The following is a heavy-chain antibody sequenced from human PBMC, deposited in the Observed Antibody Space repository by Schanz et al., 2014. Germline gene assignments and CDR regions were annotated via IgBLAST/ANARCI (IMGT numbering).Heavy chain of an antibody. CDR3: ARAHGNNWYGKGLDY. CDR2: IWSDGSTK. V-gene: IGHV3-33*01. J-gene: IGHJ4*02. D-gene: IGHD1-1*01. Sequence: QVQMVESGGGVVQPGRSLRLSCAASGFAFSVYGMHWVRQAPGKGPEWVAVIWSDGSTKYYADSVKGRFTISRDNSKNTLYLQKNSLRADDTAVDFCARAHGNNWYGKGLDYWGQGTQVTVSS. CDR1: GFAFSVYG.